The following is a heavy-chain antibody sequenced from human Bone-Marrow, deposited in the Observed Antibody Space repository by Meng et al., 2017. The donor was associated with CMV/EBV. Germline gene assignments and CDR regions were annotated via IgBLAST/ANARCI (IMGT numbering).Heavy chain of an antibody. CDR2: INRDGSGK. CDR1: GFTFSDDW. J-gene: IGHJ4*01. CDR3: ARAYCGDIACASSY. V-gene: IGHV3-7*04. Sequence: GESLKISCAASGFTFSDDWMTWVRQAPGKGLEWVASINRDGSGKFYVDSVKGRFTLSRDNAKNSLFLQMSTLRVEDTAVYYCARAYCGDIACASSYWGHGTLVTVSS. D-gene: IGHD2-21*01.